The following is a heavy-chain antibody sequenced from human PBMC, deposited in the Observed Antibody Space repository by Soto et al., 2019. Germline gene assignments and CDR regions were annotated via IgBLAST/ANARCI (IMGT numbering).Heavy chain of an antibody. CDR3: AREGAVAGGEYDY. D-gene: IGHD6-19*01. Sequence: QVQLQQWGAGLLKPSETLSLTCAVYGGSCRGYYWSWIRQPPVKGLEWIGEINHSGITNYNPSLKSRVTISVDTSKNQFSLKLSSVTAADTAVYYCAREGAVAGGEYDYWGQGTLVTVSS. CDR1: GGSCRGYY. CDR2: INHSGIT. J-gene: IGHJ4*02. V-gene: IGHV4-34*01.